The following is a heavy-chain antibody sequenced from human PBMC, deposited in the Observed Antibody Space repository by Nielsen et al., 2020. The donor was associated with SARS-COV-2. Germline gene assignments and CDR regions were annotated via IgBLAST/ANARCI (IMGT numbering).Heavy chain of an antibody. CDR2: INHIGST. Sequence: ESLKISCAASGFTFSSYSMNWVRQAPGKGLEWIGEINHIGSTNYNPSLKSRVTISVDTTKNHFSLKLSSVTAADTSTYYCARGHYGDYIDWGQGTLATVSS. CDR1: GFTFSSYS. V-gene: IGHV4-34*01. J-gene: IGHJ4*02. D-gene: IGHD4-17*01. CDR3: ARGHYGDYID.